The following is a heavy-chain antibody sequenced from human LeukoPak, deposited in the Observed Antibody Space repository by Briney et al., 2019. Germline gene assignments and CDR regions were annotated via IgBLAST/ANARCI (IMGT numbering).Heavy chain of an antibody. D-gene: IGHD6-19*01. CDR2: ISSSSSYI. V-gene: IGHV3-21*01. CDR3: ARDGVAVAGLDY. CDR1: GFTFSSYS. Sequence: GGSVRLSCAASGFTFSSYSMNWVRQAPGKGLEWVSSISSSSSYIYYADSVKGRFTISRDNAKNSLYLQMNSVRAEDTAVYYCARDGVAVAGLDYWSQGTLVTVTS. J-gene: IGHJ4*02.